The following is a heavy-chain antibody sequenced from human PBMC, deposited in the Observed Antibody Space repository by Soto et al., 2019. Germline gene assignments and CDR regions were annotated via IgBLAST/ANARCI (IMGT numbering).Heavy chain of an antibody. CDR1: GYTFTSYG. V-gene: IGHV1-18*01. CDR2: ISAYNGNT. D-gene: IGHD5-12*01. J-gene: IGHJ4*02. Sequence: ASVKVSCKASGYTFTSYGISWVRQAPGQGLEWMGRISAYNGNTNYAQKLKGRVTMTTDTSTSTAYMELRSLRSDDTAVYYCARRRGYSGYDPDFDYWGQGTLVTVSS. CDR3: ARRRGYSGYDPDFDY.